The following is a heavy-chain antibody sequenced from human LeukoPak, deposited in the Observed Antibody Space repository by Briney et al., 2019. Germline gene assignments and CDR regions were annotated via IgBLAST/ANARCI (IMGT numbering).Heavy chain of an antibody. CDR1: GGSFSGYY. V-gene: IGHV4-34*01. D-gene: IGHD4-23*01. Sequence: PSETLSLTCAVYGGSFSGYYWSWIRQPPGKGLEWIGEINHSGSTNYNPSLKSRVTISVDTSKNQFSLKLSSVTAADTAVYYCARADYGGNSDYWGQGTLATVSS. CDR3: ARADYGGNSDY. J-gene: IGHJ4*02. CDR2: INHSGST.